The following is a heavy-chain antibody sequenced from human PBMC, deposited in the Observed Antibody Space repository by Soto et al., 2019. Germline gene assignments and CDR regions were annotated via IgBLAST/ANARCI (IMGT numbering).Heavy chain of an antibody. Sequence: GGSLRLSCVASGFTFSSYWMTWVRQAPGKGLEWVANIKQDGSEKYYVDSVKGRFTISRDNAKNSLYLQMNSLRAEDTAVYYCARDQLGDSDYWGQGTLVTVSS. CDR3: ARDQLGDSDY. CDR2: IKQDGSEK. V-gene: IGHV3-7*05. CDR1: GFTFSSYW. J-gene: IGHJ4*02. D-gene: IGHD2-2*01.